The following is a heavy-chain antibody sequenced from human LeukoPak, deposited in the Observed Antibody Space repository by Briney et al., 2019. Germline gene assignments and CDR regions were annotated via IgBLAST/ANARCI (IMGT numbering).Heavy chain of an antibody. CDR2: IIPIFGTA. V-gene: IGHV1-69*13. Sequence: ASVKVSCKASGGTFSSYAISWVRQAPGQGLEWMGGIIPIFGTANYAQKFQGRVTITADESTSTAYMELSSLRSEDTAVYYCARGLYERRSRHMDVWGKGTTVTVSS. D-gene: IGHD3-3*01. CDR3: ARGLYERRSRHMDV. CDR1: GGTFSSYA. J-gene: IGHJ6*03.